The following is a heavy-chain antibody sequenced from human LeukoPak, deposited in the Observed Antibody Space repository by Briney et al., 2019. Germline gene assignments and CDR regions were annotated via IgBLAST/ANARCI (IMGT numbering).Heavy chain of an antibody. CDR2: INPHSGGA. D-gene: IGHD3-22*01. CDR1: GYMFTDYY. V-gene: IGHV1-2*02. J-gene: IGHJ5*02. CDR3: ARETYFDTTGHYGWFDP. Sequence: ASVKVSCKASGYMFTDYYLHWVRQAPGQGLEWMGWINPHSGGADLAPKFQGRVTMTRDTSINTTYVELTSLISDDTAVYYCARETYFDTTGHYGWFDPWGQGTLVTVSS.